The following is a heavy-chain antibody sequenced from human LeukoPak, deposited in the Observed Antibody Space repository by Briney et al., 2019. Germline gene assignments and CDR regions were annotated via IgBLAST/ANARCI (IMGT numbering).Heavy chain of an antibody. CDR2: IYTSGST. D-gene: IGHD3-3*01. CDR3: AGGDFWSGYFY. J-gene: IGHJ4*02. Sequence: PSETLSVTRMVSGGSISSGSYYWSWIRQPAGEGLEWIGRIYTSGSTNYNPSLKSRITISVDTSKNQFSLKLSSVTAADTAVYYCAGGDFWSGYFYWGQGTLVTVSS. V-gene: IGHV4-61*02. CDR1: GGSISSGSYY.